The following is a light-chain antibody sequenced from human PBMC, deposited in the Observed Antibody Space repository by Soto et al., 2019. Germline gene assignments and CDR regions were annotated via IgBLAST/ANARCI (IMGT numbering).Light chain of an antibody. Sequence: QSVLTQAASVSGSPGQSITISCTGTSSDVGGYNYVSWYQQHPGKAPKLMIYEVSNRPSGVSNRFSGSKSGNTASLTISGLQAEDEADYYCSSYTSSSTQVFGGGTKLTVL. V-gene: IGLV2-14*01. J-gene: IGLJ3*02. CDR3: SSYTSSSTQV. CDR2: EVS. CDR1: SSDVGGYNY.